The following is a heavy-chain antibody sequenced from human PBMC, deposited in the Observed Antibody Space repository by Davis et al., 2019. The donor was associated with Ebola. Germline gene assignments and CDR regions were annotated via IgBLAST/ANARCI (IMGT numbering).Heavy chain of an antibody. J-gene: IGHJ4*02. Sequence: ASVKVSCKASGYTFTSYGISWVRQAPGQGLEWMGWINPNSGGTNYAQKFQGRVTMTTDTSTSTAYMELRSLRSDDTAVYYCARRGIFWSETRFDYWGQGTLVTVSS. CDR1: GYTFTSYG. V-gene: IGHV1-18*01. D-gene: IGHD3-3*01. CDR3: ARRGIFWSETRFDY. CDR2: INPNSGGT.